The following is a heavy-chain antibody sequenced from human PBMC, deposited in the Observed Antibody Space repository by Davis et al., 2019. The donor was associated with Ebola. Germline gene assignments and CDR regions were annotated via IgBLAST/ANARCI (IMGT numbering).Heavy chain of an antibody. CDR2: TNEDGSTT. Sequence: GESLKISCAASGFTFSSYAMHWVRQAPGRGLVWVSRTNEDGSTTNYVDSVKGRFTISRDNAKNTLYLQMNSLRAEDTAVYYCARDLSGMDDYWGQGTLVTVSS. V-gene: IGHV3-74*01. CDR3: ARDLSGMDDY. CDR1: GFTFSSYA. D-gene: IGHD6-19*01. J-gene: IGHJ4*02.